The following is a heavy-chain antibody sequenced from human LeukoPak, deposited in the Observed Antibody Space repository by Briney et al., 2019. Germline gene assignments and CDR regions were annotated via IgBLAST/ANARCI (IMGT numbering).Heavy chain of an antibody. J-gene: IGHJ4*02. CDR1: GFTFSSYE. Sequence: GGSLRLSCAASGFTFSSYEMNWVRQAPGKGLEGVSYISSSGSTIYYADSVKGRFTISRDNAKNSLYLQMNSLRAEDTAVYYCARGLLAVAGKNYWGQGTLVTVSS. V-gene: IGHV3-48*03. CDR2: ISSSGSTI. D-gene: IGHD6-19*01. CDR3: ARGLLAVAGKNY.